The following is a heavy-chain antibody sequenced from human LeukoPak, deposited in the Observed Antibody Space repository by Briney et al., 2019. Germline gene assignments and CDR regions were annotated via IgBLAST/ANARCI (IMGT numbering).Heavy chain of an antibody. J-gene: IGHJ6*02. CDR1: GFTFSSYA. Sequence: PGGSLRLSCAASGFTFSSYAMHWVRQAPGKGLMWVSQINSDGSATSCADPVKGRRTISRDNAKNMLYLEMNSLRVEDTAVYFCTRDHGLDVWGQGTTVTVSS. V-gene: IGHV3-74*01. CDR3: TRDHGLDV. CDR2: INSDGSAT.